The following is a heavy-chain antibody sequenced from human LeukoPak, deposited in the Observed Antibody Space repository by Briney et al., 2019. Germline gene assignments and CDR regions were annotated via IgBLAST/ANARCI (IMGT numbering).Heavy chain of an antibody. CDR2: IYHSGST. V-gene: IGHV4-38-2*02. Sequence: SETLSLTCTVSGYSISSGYYWGWIRQPPGKGLEWIGSIYHSGSTYYNPSLKSRVTISVDTSKNQFSLKLSSVTAADTAVYYCASQQGIWGQGTLVTVSS. J-gene: IGHJ4*02. CDR3: ASQQGI. D-gene: IGHD1-14*01. CDR1: GYSISSGYY.